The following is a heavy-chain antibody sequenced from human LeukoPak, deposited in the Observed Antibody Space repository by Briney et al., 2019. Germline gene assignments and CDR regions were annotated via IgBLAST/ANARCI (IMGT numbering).Heavy chain of an antibody. CDR2: ISGSGGDT. CDR3: AKIYFGESSYFDY. V-gene: IGHV3-23*01. Sequence: PGGSLRLSCAASGFTFSTYTMFWVRQAPGKGLEWVSAISGSGGDTYYADSVKGRFTISRDNSKNTLDLQMNSLRAEDTAVYYCAKIYFGESSYFDYWGQGTLVTVSS. CDR1: GFTFSTYT. D-gene: IGHD3-10*01. J-gene: IGHJ4*02.